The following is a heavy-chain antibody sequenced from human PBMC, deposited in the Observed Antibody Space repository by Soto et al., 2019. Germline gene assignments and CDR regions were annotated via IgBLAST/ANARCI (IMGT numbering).Heavy chain of an antibody. D-gene: IGHD1-26*01. CDR2: ISYAGSNE. V-gene: IGHV3-30*18. Sequence: QVQLVESGGGVVQPGKSLRLSCAASRFIFSSFGMHWVRQAPGKGLEWVAFISYAGSNEYYADSVKGRFTISRDNSKHTVYLQMSSLRTEDTAVYYCAKVRVGLAYYHYYAMDLWGQGTTVTVSS. J-gene: IGHJ6*02. CDR3: AKVRVGLAYYHYYAMDL. CDR1: RFIFSSFG.